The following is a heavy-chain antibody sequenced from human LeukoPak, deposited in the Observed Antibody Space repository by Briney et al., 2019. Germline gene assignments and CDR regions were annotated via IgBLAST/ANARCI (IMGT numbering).Heavy chain of an antibody. CDR3: ARDLTGTTRLDY. Sequence: PSETLSLTCTVSGGSISSSSYYWGWIRQPPGKGLEWIGSIYYSGRTYYNPSLKSGVTISVDTSKNQFSLKLSSVTAADTAVYYCARDLTGTTRLDYWGQGTLVTVSS. V-gene: IGHV4-39*07. J-gene: IGHJ4*02. CDR1: GGSISSSSYY. CDR2: IYYSGRT. D-gene: IGHD1-20*01.